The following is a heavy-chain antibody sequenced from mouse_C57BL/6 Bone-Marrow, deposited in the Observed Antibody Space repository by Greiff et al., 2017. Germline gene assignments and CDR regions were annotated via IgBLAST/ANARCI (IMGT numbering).Heavy chain of an antibody. Sequence: EVKVEESGGGLVQPKGSLKLSCAASGFSFNTYAMNWVRQAPGKGLEWVARIRSNSNNYATYYADSVKDRFTISRDESESMLYLKMDDLTTEDTAMDYCGSGTYGAYWGQGTLVTVSA. CDR3: GSGTYGAY. CDR2: IRSNSNNYAT. J-gene: IGHJ3*01. D-gene: IGHD1-1*01. V-gene: IGHV10-1*01. CDR1: GFSFNTYA.